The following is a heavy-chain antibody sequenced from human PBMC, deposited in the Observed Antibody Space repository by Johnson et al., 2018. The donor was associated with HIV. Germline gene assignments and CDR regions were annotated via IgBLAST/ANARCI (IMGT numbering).Heavy chain of an antibody. CDR3: ARVHSGGAFDI. CDR2: IGTAGDT. V-gene: IGHV3-13*01. Sequence: VQLVESGGGVVQPGVSLRLSCAASGLTLSSYDMHWVRQATGKGLEWVSAIGTAGDTYYPGSVKGRFTISRENAKNSLYLQMNSLRAGDTAVYYCARVHSGGAFDIWGQGTMVTVSS. CDR1: GLTLSSYD. J-gene: IGHJ3*02.